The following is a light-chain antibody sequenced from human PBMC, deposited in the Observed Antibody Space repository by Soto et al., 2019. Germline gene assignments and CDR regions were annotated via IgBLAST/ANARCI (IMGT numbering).Light chain of an antibody. CDR3: QQYDDWLRLT. CDR1: QTVSNY. Sequence: EIVLTQSPAILSLSPGDTATLSCRASQTVSNYLTWYQQKPGQAPRLLIFGASSRATGIPARFSGSGSGTEFNLTISSLQSEDFAVYFCQQYDDWLRLTFGGGTKVDIK. V-gene: IGKV3D-15*01. CDR2: GAS. J-gene: IGKJ4*01.